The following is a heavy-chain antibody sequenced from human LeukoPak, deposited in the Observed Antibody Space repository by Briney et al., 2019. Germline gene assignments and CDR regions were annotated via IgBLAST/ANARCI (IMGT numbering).Heavy chain of an antibody. CDR3: ARGYYYRT. J-gene: IGHJ4*02. V-gene: IGHV4-61*02. CDR1: GGSISSGSYY. D-gene: IGHD3-10*01. Sequence: SETLSLTCTVSGGSISSGSYYWSWIRQPAGKGLEWIGRIYADGDSTYNPSLKSRVTISVDTSKNQLSLRLTSMTAADTAVYYCARGYYYRTWGQGTLVTVSS. CDR2: IYADGDS.